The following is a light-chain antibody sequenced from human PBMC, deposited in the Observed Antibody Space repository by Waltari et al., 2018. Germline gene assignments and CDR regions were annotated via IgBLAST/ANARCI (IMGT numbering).Light chain of an antibody. CDR2: SNN. V-gene: IGLV1-44*01. Sequence: QSVLTQPPSASGTPGQRVTFSCSGSTSNIGTNIVSWYRQFPGTAPKLLIHSNNQRPSGVPDRFSGSKSGTSASLAINGLQSEDEAFYYCATWDDSLNGPVFGGGTKLNV. CDR3: ATWDDSLNGPV. J-gene: IGLJ3*02. CDR1: TSNIGTNI.